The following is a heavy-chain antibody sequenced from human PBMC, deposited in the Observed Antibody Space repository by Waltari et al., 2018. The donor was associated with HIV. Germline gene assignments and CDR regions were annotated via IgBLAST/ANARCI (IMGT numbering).Heavy chain of an antibody. CDR1: GYTFTGYY. CDR2: INPNSGGT. D-gene: IGHD2-15*01. CDR3: ARTFLYCSGGTCYFDY. J-gene: IGHJ4*02. Sequence: QVQLVQSGVEVKKPGASVKVSCKASGYTFTGYYMHWVRQAPGQGLEWMGWINPNSGGTNYAQKFQGRVTMTRDTSISTAYMELSRLRSDDTAVYYCARTFLYCSGGTCYFDYWGQGTLVTVSS. V-gene: IGHV1-2*02.